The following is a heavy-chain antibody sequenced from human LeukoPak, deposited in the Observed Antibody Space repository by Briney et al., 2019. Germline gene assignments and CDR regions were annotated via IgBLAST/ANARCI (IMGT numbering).Heavy chain of an antibody. D-gene: IGHD6-13*01. V-gene: IGHV4-39*07. CDR3: ARTPGAAKPRSAFDI. CDR1: GGSISSSSYY. CDR2: IYYSGST. J-gene: IGHJ3*02. Sequence: SETLSLTCTVSGGSISSSSYYWGWIRQPPGKGLEWIGSIYYSGSTYYNPSLKSRVTISVDTSKNQFSLKLSSVTAADTAVYYCARTPGAAKPRSAFDIWGQGTMVTVSS.